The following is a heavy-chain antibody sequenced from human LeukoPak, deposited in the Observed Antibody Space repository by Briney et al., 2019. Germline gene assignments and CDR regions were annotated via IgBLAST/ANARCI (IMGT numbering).Heavy chain of an antibody. V-gene: IGHV4-4*07. CDR3: ARDRDCSSTSCYPGAFDI. CDR2: IYTSGST. D-gene: IGHD2-2*01. J-gene: IGHJ3*02. CDR1: GGSISSYY. Sequence: SETLSLTCTVSGGSISSYYWSWIRQPAGKGLEWIGRIYTSGSTNYNPSLKSRVTMSVDTSKNQFSLKLSSVTAADTAVYYCARDRDCSSTSCYPGAFDIWGQGTMVTVSS.